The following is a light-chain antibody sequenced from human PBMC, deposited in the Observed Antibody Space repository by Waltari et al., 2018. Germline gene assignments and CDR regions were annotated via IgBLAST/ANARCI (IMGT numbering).Light chain of an antibody. CDR1: QSVGTK. V-gene: IGKV3-15*01. CDR2: GAS. Sequence: EIVMTQSPVTLPVSPGERATLSCRASQSVGTKLAWYQQKPGPSPRLLIYGASTRATGIAARFSGSGSGTEFTLTISSLQSEDFAIYYCQQYNLWPWTFDQGTKVDIK. CDR3: QQYNLWPWT. J-gene: IGKJ1*01.